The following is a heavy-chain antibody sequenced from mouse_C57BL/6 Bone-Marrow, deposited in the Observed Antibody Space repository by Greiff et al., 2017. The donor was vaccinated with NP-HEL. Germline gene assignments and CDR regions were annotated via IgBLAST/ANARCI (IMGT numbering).Heavy chain of an antibody. Sequence: QVQLQQSGPELVKPGASVKISCKASGYTFTDYYINWVKQRPGQGLEWIGWIFPGSGSTYYNEKFKGKATLTVDKSSSTAYMLLSSLTSEDSAVYFCARRDYGSSPSWYFDVWGTGTTVTVSS. CDR3: ARRDYGSSPSWYFDV. D-gene: IGHD1-1*01. J-gene: IGHJ1*03. CDR2: IFPGSGST. V-gene: IGHV1-75*01. CDR1: GYTFTDYY.